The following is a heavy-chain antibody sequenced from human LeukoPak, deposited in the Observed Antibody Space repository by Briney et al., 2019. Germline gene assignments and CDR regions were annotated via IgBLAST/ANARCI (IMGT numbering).Heavy chain of an antibody. V-gene: IGHV3-23*01. Sequence: PGGSPRLSCAASGFTFSSYAMSWVRQAPGKGLEWVSAISGSGGSTYYADSVKGRFTISRDNSKNTLYLQMNSLRAEDTAVYYCAKKNRDIVVVPAATYDYWGQGTLVTVSS. CDR1: GFTFSSYA. CDR3: AKKNRDIVVVPAATYDY. CDR2: ISGSGGST. D-gene: IGHD2-2*01. J-gene: IGHJ4*02.